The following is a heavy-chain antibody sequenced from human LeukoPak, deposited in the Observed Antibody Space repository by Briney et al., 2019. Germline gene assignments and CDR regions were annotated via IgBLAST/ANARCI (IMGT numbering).Heavy chain of an antibody. J-gene: IGHJ6*02. D-gene: IGHD3-10*01. V-gene: IGHV4-34*01. CDR1: GGSFSGYY. CDR2: INHSGST. CDR3: ASDAPPLRYYYYGMDV. Sequence: SETLSLTCAVYGGSFSGYYWSWIRQPPGKGLEWIGEINHSGSTNYNPSLKSRVTISVDTSKNQFSLKLSSVTAADTAVYYCASDAPPLRYYYYGMDVWGQGTTVTVSS.